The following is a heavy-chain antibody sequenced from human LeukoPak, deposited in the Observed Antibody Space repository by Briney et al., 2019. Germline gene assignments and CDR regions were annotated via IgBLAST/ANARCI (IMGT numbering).Heavy chain of an antibody. CDR1: GFTFSSYA. D-gene: IGHD1-1*01. CDR2: ISYDGTNK. Sequence: GGSLRLSCAASGFTFSSYAMHWVRQAPGKGLEWVAVISYDGTNKYYADSVKGRFTISRDNSKNTLYLQMNSLRAEDTALYYCAQLRAGTTLRGPFDYWGQGTLVTVSS. V-gene: IGHV3-30*07. J-gene: IGHJ4*02. CDR3: AQLRAGTTLRGPFDY.